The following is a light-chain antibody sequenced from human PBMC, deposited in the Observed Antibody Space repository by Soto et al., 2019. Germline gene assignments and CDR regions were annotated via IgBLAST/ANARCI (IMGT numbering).Light chain of an antibody. CDR3: QHYNFWPHT. CDR2: RAS. CDR1: QGVGSN. Sequence: EIVLTQSPGTLSLSPGERATLSCKASQGVGSNYLAWYQQKPGQAPRLLIYRASTRATGVPARFSGSGSGTEFTLTISSLQSEDVSVYFCQHYNFWPHTFGQGTKLEIK. J-gene: IGKJ2*01. V-gene: IGKV3-15*01.